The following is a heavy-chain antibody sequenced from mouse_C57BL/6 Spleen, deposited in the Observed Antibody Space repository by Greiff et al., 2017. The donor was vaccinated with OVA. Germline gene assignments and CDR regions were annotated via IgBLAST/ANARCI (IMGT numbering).Heavy chain of an antibody. V-gene: IGHV2-2*01. Sequence: VQLQQSGPGLVQPSQSLSITCTVSGFSLTSYGVHWVRQSPGKGLEWLGVIWRGGSTDYNAAFISGLSISKDNSKSQVFFKMNSLQAEDTAIDDCARNTYYGSSYVMDYWGQGTSVTVSS. CDR2: IWRGGST. CDR1: GFSLTSYG. J-gene: IGHJ4*01. CDR3: ARNTYYGSSYVMDY. D-gene: IGHD1-1*01.